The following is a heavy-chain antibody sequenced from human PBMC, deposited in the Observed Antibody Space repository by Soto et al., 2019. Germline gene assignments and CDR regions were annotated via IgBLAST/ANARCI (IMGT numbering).Heavy chain of an antibody. D-gene: IGHD3-16*01. Sequence: ASVKVSCKASGYTFTSDYLHWVRQAPGQALESMGIINPSGGGTSYAQKFQGRSTTTRDTSTSTVYMQLSSLSSEDTAVYFCAKGAGYASAPADSRGQGTLGTV. CDR1: GYTFTSDY. CDR3: AKGAGYASAPADS. CDR2: INPSGGGT. V-gene: IGHV1-46*01. J-gene: IGHJ4*02.